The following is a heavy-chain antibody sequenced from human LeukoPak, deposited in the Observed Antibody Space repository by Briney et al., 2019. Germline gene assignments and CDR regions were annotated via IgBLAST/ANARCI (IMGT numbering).Heavy chain of an antibody. D-gene: IGHD5-18*01. CDR1: GYTFTSYD. CDR2: MNPNSGNT. V-gene: IGHV1-8*01. Sequence: ASVKVSCKASGYTFTSYDINWVRQATGQGLEWMGWMNPNSGNTGYAQKFQGRVTMTRNTSISTAYMELSSLRSEDTAVYYCALQQKGDTAMVSYYYGMDVWGQGTTVTVSS. J-gene: IGHJ6*02. CDR3: ALQQKGDTAMVSYYYGMDV.